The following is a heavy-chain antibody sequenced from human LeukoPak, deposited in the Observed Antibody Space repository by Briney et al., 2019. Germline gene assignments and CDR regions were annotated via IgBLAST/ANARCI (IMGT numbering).Heavy chain of an antibody. J-gene: IGHJ3*02. CDR1: GFTFNSYA. Sequence: GGSLTLSCAASGFTFNSYAMHWVRQAPGKELEGVAVISYDRSNKYYADSVKGRFTISRDNSKNTLYLQMNSLRAEDTAVYYCARDPDYGDYVYAFDIWGQGTMVTVSS. V-gene: IGHV3-30-3*01. D-gene: IGHD4-17*01. CDR3: ARDPDYGDYVYAFDI. CDR2: ISYDRSNK.